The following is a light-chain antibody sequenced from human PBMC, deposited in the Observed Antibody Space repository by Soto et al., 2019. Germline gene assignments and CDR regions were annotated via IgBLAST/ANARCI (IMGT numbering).Light chain of an antibody. CDR3: QQYKDWPMT. Sequence: EIVMTQSPAPLSVSPGERATLSCRASQSISGTVGWYQQKPGQPPRLLIYGASTRATGIPARFSGGGSATEFTLTISSLQSEDFAVYFCQQYKDWPMTFGPGTKVE. V-gene: IGKV3-15*01. CDR2: GAS. CDR1: QSISGT. J-gene: IGKJ1*01.